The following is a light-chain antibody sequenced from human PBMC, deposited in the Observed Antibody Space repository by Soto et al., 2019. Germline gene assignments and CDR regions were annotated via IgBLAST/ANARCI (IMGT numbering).Light chain of an antibody. Sequence: IVLTQSPCTLSLSPGERATLSCRASQSVSSSYLAWYQQKPGQAPRLLIYGASSRATGIPDRFSGSGSGTDFTLTISRLEPEDFAVYYCHQYGSSPGTFGQGTKVDIK. V-gene: IGKV3-20*01. J-gene: IGKJ1*01. CDR3: HQYGSSPGT. CDR2: GAS. CDR1: QSVSSSY.